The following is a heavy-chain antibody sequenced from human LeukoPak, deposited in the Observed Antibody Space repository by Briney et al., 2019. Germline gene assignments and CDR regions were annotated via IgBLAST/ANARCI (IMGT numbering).Heavy chain of an antibody. CDR1: GGSISSYY. V-gene: IGHV4-59*08. J-gene: IGHJ4*02. Sequence: PSETLSLTCTVSGGSISSYYWSWIRQTTGKGLEWIGYIYYSGSTNFNPSLKSRVTISVDTSKNQSSLKLSSVTAADTAVYYCASGSVLLRYWGQGTLVTVSS. CDR3: ASGSVLLRY. D-gene: IGHD3-10*01. CDR2: IYYSGST.